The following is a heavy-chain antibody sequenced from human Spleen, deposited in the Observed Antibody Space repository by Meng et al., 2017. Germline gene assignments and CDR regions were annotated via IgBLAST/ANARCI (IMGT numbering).Heavy chain of an antibody. J-gene: IGHJ4*02. V-gene: IGHV1-2*06. CDR1: GYTFAAYW. D-gene: IGHD6-13*01. CDR2: IDPNNDHT. CDR3: ARDEDISAAGKLFGDY. Sequence: VQLGQAGPEVKKPGVSVKLSCKPSGYTFAAYWIHWLRQAPGQGLEWMGRIDPNNDHTQYAQNFQGRVTMTSDTSISTVYMELNGLRSDDTAVDYCARDEDISAAGKLFGDYWGQGTLVTVSS.